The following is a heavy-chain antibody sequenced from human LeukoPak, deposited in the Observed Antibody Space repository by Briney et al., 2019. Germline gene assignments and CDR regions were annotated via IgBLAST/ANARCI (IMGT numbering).Heavy chain of an antibody. D-gene: IGHD5-18*01. CDR1: TFTFSSYA. CDR3: AKEGHTATGYAASD. CDR2: IRGSGGST. V-gene: IGHV3-23*01. Sequence: GRSLRLACAPSTFTFSSYAMSWVRQADGNWLEWVSSIRGSGGSTYYADSGKGRLTLSRHNSKQTLYLQMNSLRAEDTGINLCAKEGHTATGYAASDWGQGTLVTVSA. J-gene: IGHJ4*02.